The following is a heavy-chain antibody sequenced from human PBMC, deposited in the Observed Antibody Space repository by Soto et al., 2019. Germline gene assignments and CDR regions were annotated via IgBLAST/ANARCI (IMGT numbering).Heavy chain of an antibody. CDR3: ARGKFCSSTTCIRAFDV. J-gene: IGHJ3*01. V-gene: IGHV4-34*01. CDR2: ISHGGST. D-gene: IGHD2-2*01. CDR1: GETFSSHY. Sequence: QVHLQQWGTGLLRPSETLSLTCAVYGETFSSHYWTWIRQPPGKGLECIGEISHGGSTTYNPSLKSRVTISVDTSKNQFSLKLTSVTAADTAVYYCARGKFCSSTTCIRAFDVWGQGTMITVSS.